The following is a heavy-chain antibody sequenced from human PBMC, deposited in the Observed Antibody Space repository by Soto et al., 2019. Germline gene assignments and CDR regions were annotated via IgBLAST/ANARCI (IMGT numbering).Heavy chain of an antibody. CDR2: INPNSGGT. CDR3: ARDYAILTGYNYFDY. CDR1: GYTFTGYY. Sequence: VASVKVSCKASGYTFTGYYMHWVRQAPGQGLEWMGWINPNSGGTNYAQKFQGRVTMTRDTSISTAYMELSRLRSDDTAVYYCARDYAILTGYNYFDYWGQGTLVTVSS. V-gene: IGHV1-2*02. J-gene: IGHJ4*02. D-gene: IGHD3-9*01.